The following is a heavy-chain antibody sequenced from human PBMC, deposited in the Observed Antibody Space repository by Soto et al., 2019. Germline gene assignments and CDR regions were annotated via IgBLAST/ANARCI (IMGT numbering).Heavy chain of an antibody. CDR3: ARDEGYYDSSGYHYGPYMGGY. D-gene: IGHD3-22*01. CDR2: INPTGGST. CDR1: GYTFTSYY. Sequence: QVQLVQSGAEVKKPGASVKVSCKASGYTFTSYYMYWVRQAPGQGLEWMGIINPTGGSTSYAQKFQGGVTMNRDTSTSTVYMELSSLRSEDTAVYYCARDEGYYDSSGYHYGPYMGGYWGQGTLVTVSS. J-gene: IGHJ4*02. V-gene: IGHV1-46*01.